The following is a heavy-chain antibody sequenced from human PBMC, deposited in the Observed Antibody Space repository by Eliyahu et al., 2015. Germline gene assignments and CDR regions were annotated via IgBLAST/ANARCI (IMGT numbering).Heavy chain of an antibody. Sequence: LQWMGWLNTYNGNPTYAQGFTGRFVFSLDTSVSTAYLQISSLKTEDTAIYYCARAGAGRGHCSGDDCYPPQLDYWGQGTLVTVSS. CDR2: LNTYNGNP. V-gene: IGHV7-4-1*02. D-gene: IGHD2-15*01. CDR3: ARAGAGRGHCSGDDCYPPQLDY. J-gene: IGHJ4*02.